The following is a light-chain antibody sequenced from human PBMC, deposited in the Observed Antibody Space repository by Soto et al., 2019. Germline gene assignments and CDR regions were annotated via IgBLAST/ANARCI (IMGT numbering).Light chain of an antibody. CDR2: GAS. V-gene: IGKV3-15*01. Sequence: DIVMTQSPATLSVAPGERVTSSCRASQGVSGKLAWYKHKPGQAPRLLSSGASTGATGIPARFSGSGSGTEFTLTISSLQSEDCAIYYCQQYHTWPITFGGGTKVDIK. CDR1: QGVSGK. J-gene: IGKJ4*01. CDR3: QQYHTWPIT.